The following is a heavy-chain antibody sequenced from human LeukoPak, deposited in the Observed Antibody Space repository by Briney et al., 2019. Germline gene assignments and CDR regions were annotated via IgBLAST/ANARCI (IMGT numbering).Heavy chain of an antibody. V-gene: IGHV1-18*01. CDR3: ARDAPIVVVPAAIYWFDP. D-gene: IGHD2-2*02. Sequence: ASVKVSCKASGYTFTSYGISWVRQAPGQGLEWMGWISAYNGNTNYAQKLQGRVTMTTDTSTSTAYMELRSLRSDDTAVYYCARDAPIVVVPAAIYWFDPWGQGTLVTVSS. CDR2: ISAYNGNT. CDR1: GYTFTSYG. J-gene: IGHJ5*02.